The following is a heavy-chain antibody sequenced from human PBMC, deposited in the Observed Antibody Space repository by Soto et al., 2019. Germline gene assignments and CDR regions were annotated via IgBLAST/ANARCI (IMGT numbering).Heavy chain of an antibody. CDR2: IYHSGST. J-gene: IGHJ5*02. V-gene: IGHV4-30-2*01. Sequence: SETLSLTCAVSGGSISSGGYSWSWIRQPPGKGLEWIGYIYHSGSTYYNPSLKSRVTISVDRSKNQFSLKLSSVTAADTAVYYCARVNDFWSGYLWWFDPWGQGTLVTVSS. CDR1: GGSISSGGYS. CDR3: ARVNDFWSGYLWWFDP. D-gene: IGHD3-3*01.